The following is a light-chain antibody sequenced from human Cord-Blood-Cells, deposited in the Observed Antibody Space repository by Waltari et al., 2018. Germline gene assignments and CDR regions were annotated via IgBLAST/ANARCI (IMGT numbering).Light chain of an antibody. CDR2: DTS. V-gene: IGLV7-46*01. Sequence: QAVVTQEPSLTVSPGGTVTLTCGSSTGAVTSGHYPYWFQQKPGQAHRTLIYDTSNKPSWTPARFSGSLLGGKAALTLSGAQPEDEAEYYCLLSYGGARRVFGVGTKLTVL. J-gene: IGLJ3*02. CDR1: TGAVTSGHY. CDR3: LLSYGGARRV.